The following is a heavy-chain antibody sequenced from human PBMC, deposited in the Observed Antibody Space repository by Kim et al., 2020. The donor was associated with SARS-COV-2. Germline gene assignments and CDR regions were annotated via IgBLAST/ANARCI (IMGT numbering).Heavy chain of an antibody. J-gene: IGHJ5*02. D-gene: IGHD6-13*01. CDR1: GGSISSGGYY. CDR2: IYYSGST. CDR3: ARQVQQSQGYWFDP. Sequence: SETLSLTCTVSGGSISSGGYYWSWIRQHPGKGLEWIGYIYYSGSTYYNPSLKSRVTISVDTSKNQFSLKLSSVTAADTAVYYCARQVQQSQGYWFDPWGQGTLVTVSS. V-gene: IGHV4-31*03.